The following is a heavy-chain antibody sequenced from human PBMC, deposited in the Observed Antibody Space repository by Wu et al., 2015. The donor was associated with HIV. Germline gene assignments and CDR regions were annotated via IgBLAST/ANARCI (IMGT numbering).Heavy chain of an antibody. CDR3: VRVRDSSGYYDDYFDY. J-gene: IGHJ4*02. CDR2: IIPIFGTA. CDR1: GGTFSSYA. V-gene: IGHV1-69*13. Sequence: QVQLVQSGAEVKKFGSSVKVSCKASGGTFSSYAISWVRQAPGQGLEWMGRIIPIFGTANYAQKFQGRVTITADESTSTAYMELSSLRSDDTAVYFCVRVRDSSGYYDDYFDYWGQGTLVTVSS. D-gene: IGHD3-22*01.